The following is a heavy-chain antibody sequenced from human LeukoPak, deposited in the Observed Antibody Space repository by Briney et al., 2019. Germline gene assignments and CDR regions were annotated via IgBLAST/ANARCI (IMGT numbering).Heavy chain of an antibody. CDR2: ISYDGSNK. V-gene: IGHV3-30*18. J-gene: IGHJ4*02. CDR1: GFTFSSYG. D-gene: IGHD6-13*01. CDR3: AKSFLAAAGSPLDY. Sequence: PGGSLRLSCAASGFTFSSYGMHWVRQAPGKGLEWVAVISYDGSNKYYADSVKGRFTISRDNSKNTLYLQMNSLRAEDTAVYYCAKSFLAAAGSPLDYWGQGTLVTVSS.